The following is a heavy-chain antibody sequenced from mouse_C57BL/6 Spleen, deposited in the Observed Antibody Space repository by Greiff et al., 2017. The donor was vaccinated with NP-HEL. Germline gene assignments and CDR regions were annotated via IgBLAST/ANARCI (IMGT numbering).Heavy chain of an antibody. Sequence: EVQLQESGPGLVKPSQSLSLTCSVTGYSITSGYYWNWIRQFPGNKLEWMGYISYDGSNNYNPSLKNRISITRDTSKNQFFLKLNSVTTEDTATYYCARDGSSPGYFDVWGTGTTVTVSS. V-gene: IGHV3-6*01. D-gene: IGHD1-1*01. CDR2: ISYDGSN. J-gene: IGHJ1*03. CDR3: ARDGSSPGYFDV. CDR1: GYSITSGYY.